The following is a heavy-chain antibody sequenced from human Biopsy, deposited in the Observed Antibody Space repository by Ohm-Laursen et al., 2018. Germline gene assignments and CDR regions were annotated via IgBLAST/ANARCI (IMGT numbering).Heavy chain of an antibody. Sequence: GSLRLSCSASGVTLCGYAMNWVRQAPGKGLEWVSSITGGGNYINYADSVRGRFTISRDNSKNSVYLVMSSLRAEDTAVYFCATAAYAPPYFDLWGRGTVVTVSS. CDR3: ATAAYAPPYFDL. J-gene: IGHJ4*02. V-gene: IGHV3-21*06. D-gene: IGHD4-17*01. CDR2: ITGGGNYI. CDR1: GVTLCGYA.